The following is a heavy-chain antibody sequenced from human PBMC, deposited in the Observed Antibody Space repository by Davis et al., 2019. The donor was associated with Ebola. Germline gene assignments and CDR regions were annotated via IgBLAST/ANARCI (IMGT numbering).Heavy chain of an antibody. CDR3: ARRLDGGHGFDY. CDR1: ALDLSTYD. Sequence: AGSLSLSCAVSALDLSTYDMNCVRQAHGNGPEWVTKISYDGRNKYYRDSVKGRFTISRDNTKKAVFLEVNSLRAEDTAVYYCARRLDGGHGFDYWGQGTLVTVSS. J-gene: IGHJ4*02. D-gene: IGHD4-23*01. CDR2: ISYDGRNK. V-gene: IGHV3-33*05.